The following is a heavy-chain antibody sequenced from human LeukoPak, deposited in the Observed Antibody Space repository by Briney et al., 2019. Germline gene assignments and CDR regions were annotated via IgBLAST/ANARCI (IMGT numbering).Heavy chain of an antibody. CDR1: GFTFSSYS. J-gene: IGHJ4*02. D-gene: IGHD3-22*01. CDR2: ISSSSSYI. V-gene: IGHV3-21*01. Sequence: GGSLRLSCAASGFTFSSYSMNWVRQAPGKGLEWVSSISSSSSYIYYADSVKGRFTISRDNAKNSLYLQMNSLRAEDTAVYYCARAGDYDSSGYYFEPSCFYYWGQGTLVTVSS. CDR3: ARAGDYDSSGYYFEPSCFYY.